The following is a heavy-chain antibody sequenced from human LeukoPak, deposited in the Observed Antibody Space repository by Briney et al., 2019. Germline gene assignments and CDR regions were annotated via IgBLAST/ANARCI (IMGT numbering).Heavy chain of an antibody. CDR3: ARHAGTVRIQLWHPYYFDY. CDR1: GGSISSSSYY. V-gene: IGHV4-39*01. Sequence: SETLSLTCTVSGGSISSSSYYWGWIRQPPGKGLEWIGSIYYSGSTYYNPSLKSRVTISVDTSKNQFSLKLSSVTAADTAVYYCARHAGTVRIQLWHPYYFDYWGQGTLVTVSS. CDR2: IYYSGST. J-gene: IGHJ4*02. D-gene: IGHD5-18*01.